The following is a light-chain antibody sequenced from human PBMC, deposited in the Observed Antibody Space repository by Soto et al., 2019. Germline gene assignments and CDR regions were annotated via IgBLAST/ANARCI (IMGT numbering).Light chain of an antibody. J-gene: IGKJ4*01. V-gene: IGKV1-9*01. CDR2: DAS. Sequence: DIQLTQSPSFLSASVGDRVTIACRASRGIGSYLAWYQQKPGKAPKLLISDASTLQSGVPSRFSGSGSGTEFTFTITSLQPEDFATYCCQQLSSYPLTFGGGTKVDIK. CDR3: QQLSSYPLT. CDR1: RGIGSY.